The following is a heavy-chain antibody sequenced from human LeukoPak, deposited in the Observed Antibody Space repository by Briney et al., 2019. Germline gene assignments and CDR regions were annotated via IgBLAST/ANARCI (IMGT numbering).Heavy chain of an antibody. Sequence: GRSLRLSCAASGFTFSSYAMHWVRQAPGKGLELVAVISYDGSNKYYADSVKGRFTISRDNSKNTLYLQMNSLRAEDTAVYYCARGGIAYCGGDCYPHFDYWGQGTLVTVSS. CDR1: GFTFSSYA. J-gene: IGHJ4*02. CDR3: ARGGIAYCGGDCYPHFDY. V-gene: IGHV3-30-3*01. D-gene: IGHD2-21*02. CDR2: ISYDGSNK.